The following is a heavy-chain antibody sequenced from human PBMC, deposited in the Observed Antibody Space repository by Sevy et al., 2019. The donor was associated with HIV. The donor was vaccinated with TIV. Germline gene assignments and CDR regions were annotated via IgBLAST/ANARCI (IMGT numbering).Heavy chain of an antibody. V-gene: IGHV5-51*01. Sequence: GESLKISCKGSGYSFTSYWIGWVRQMPGKGLEWMGIIYPGDSDTRYSPSFQGQVTISADKSISTAYLQWSSLKASDTAMYYCARSMYYDFWSGYYAGYYYYGMDVWGQRTTVTVSS. J-gene: IGHJ6*02. CDR2: IYPGDSDT. CDR1: GYSFTSYW. CDR3: ARSMYYDFWSGYYAGYYYYGMDV. D-gene: IGHD3-3*01.